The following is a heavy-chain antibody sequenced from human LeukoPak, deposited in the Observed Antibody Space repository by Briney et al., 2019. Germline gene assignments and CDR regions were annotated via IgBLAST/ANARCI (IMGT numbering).Heavy chain of an antibody. V-gene: IGHV3-21*01. Sequence: NPGGSLRLSCAASGFTFSSYNMNWVRQAPGKGLEWVSSISSSSTYIYYADSVKGRFTISRDNAKNSLSLQMNSLRAEDTAVYYCARDEAGDFGAFYIWGQGTMVTVSS. CDR2: ISSSSTYI. CDR1: GFTFSSYN. D-gene: IGHD3-3*01. J-gene: IGHJ3*02. CDR3: ARDEAGDFGAFYI.